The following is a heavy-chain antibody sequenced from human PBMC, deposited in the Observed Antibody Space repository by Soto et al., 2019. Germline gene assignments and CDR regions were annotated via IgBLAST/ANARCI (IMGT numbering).Heavy chain of an antibody. J-gene: IGHJ4*02. CDR2: IGTAGDP. CDR1: GFTFSSYD. Sequence: GGSLRLSCAASGFTFSSYDMHWVRQATGKGLEWVSAIGTAGDPYYPGSVRGRFTVSRDNAKNSLFLQMNSLRAEDTAVYYCARRAAAGRSFDYWGLGTLVTVSS. CDR3: ARRAAAGRSFDY. D-gene: IGHD6-13*01. V-gene: IGHV3-13*05.